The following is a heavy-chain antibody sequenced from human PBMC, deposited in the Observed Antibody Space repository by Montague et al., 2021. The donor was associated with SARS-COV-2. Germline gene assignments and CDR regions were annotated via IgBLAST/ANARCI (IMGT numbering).Heavy chain of an antibody. D-gene: IGHD4-17*01. CDR2: INHSGST. J-gene: IGHJ6*02. CDR1: GGSFSGYY. Sequence: SETLSLTCAVYGGSFSGYYWSWIRQPPGKGLEWIGEINHSGSTNYNPSLKSRVTISVDTSKNQFSLELSSVTAADTAVYYCARALPVPTFFYSYYGMDVWGQGATVAVSS. V-gene: IGHV4-34*01. CDR3: ARALPVPTFFYSYYGMDV.